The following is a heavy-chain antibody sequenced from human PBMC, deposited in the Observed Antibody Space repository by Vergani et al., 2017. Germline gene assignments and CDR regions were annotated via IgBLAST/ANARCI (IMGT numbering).Heavy chain of an antibody. V-gene: IGHV4-34*01. CDR2: IRHDGIT. J-gene: IGHJ4*02. Sequence: QAQLQHWGAGLLKPSETLSLTCAIYGGSFNDYWWTWIRQPPGKGLEWIGEIRHDGITHYSPSLKSRVTISIDTSTHQFSLNLRSVTAADTAVYYCAREGYCTNGVCFTLFDVWGQGALVTVSS. D-gene: IGHD2-8*01. CDR1: GGSFNDYW. CDR3: AREGYCTNGVCFTLFDV.